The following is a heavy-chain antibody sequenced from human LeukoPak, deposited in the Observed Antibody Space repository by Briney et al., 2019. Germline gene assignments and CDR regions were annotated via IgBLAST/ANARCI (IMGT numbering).Heavy chain of an antibody. CDR3: ARIRAPSSFGQRESDY. D-gene: IGHD3-3*02. J-gene: IGHJ4*02. Sequence: GASVKVFCTASGYIFTNNAMNWVRQAPGQGLEWMGWINTNTRNPTYAQGFTGRFVFSLDTSVSTAYLQISSLKAEDTAVYYCARIRAPSSFGQRESDYWGQGTLVTVSS. CDR2: INTNTRNP. V-gene: IGHV7-4-1*02. CDR1: GYIFTNNA.